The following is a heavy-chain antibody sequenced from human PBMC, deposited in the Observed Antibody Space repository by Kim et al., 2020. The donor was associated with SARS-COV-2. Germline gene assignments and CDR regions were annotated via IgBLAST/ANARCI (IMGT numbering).Heavy chain of an antibody. D-gene: IGHD5-18*01. J-gene: IGHJ4*02. V-gene: IGHV3-48*03. CDR2: ISSSGSTI. CDR1: GFTFSSYE. Sequence: GGSLRLSCAASGFTFSSYEMNWVRQAPGKGLEWVSYISSSGSTIYYADSVKGRFTISRDNAKNSLYLQMNSLRAEDTAVYYCATGEGIQLWSDYWGQGTLVTVSS. CDR3: ATGEGIQLWSDY.